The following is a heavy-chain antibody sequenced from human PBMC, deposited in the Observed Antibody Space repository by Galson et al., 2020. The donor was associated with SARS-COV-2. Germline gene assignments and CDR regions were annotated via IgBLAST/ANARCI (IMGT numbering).Heavy chain of an antibody. J-gene: IGHJ1*01. Sequence: SETLSLTCTVSGGSISDSSYYWDWIRQSPGKGLEWIGSIYYSGSTNYNPSLEGRVTISIFTSKNQFSLKVNSLTAADTAVYYCARGSGSYYYFHHLGQGTLVTVSS. CDR2: IYYSGST. CDR1: GGSISDSSYY. CDR3: ARGSGSYYYFHH. V-gene: IGHV4-39*02. D-gene: IGHD3-10*01.